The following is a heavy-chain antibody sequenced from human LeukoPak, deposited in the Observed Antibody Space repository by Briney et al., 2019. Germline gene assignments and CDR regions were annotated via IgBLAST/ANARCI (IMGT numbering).Heavy chain of an antibody. CDR3: AGGWNGGSPGIDPNDY. D-gene: IGHD1-1*01. J-gene: IGHJ4*02. V-gene: IGHV3-30-3*01. CDR1: GFTFSSYA. Sequence: GGSLRLSCAASGFTFSSYAMHWVRQAPGKGLEWVAVISYDGSNKYYADSVKGRFTISRDNSKNTLYLQMNSRGAEEPAVYYVAGGWNGGSPGIDPNDYWGQGTPGHVSS. CDR2: ISYDGSNK.